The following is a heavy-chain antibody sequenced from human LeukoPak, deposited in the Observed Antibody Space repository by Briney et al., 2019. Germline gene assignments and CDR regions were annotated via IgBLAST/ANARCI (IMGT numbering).Heavy chain of an antibody. CDR1: GGSISSGSYY. J-gene: IGHJ4*02. CDR2: IYTSGST. D-gene: IGHD2-21*01. V-gene: IGHV4-61*02. Sequence: SETLSLTCTVSGGSISSGSYYWSWIRQPAGKGLEWIGRIYTSGSTNYNPSLKSRVTISVDTSKNQFSLKLSSVTAGDTAVYYCARDPQLWWWGASSSPHKYYFDDWGQGTLVTVSS. CDR3: ARDPQLWWWGASSSPHKYYFDD.